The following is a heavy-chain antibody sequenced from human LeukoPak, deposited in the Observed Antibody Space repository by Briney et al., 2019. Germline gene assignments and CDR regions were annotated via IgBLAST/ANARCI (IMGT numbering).Heavy chain of an antibody. CDR1: GYNFISYY. J-gene: IGHJ6*02. D-gene: IGHD5-18*01. CDR2: INPSGGST. Sequence: ASVKVSCKASGYNFISYYMHWVRQAPGQGLEWMGIINPSGGSTSYAQKFQDKVTMTRDTSTSTVYMELSSLKSEDTAVYYCAREDVVLVDAVRYYYYGMDVWGQGTTVTVSS. V-gene: IGHV1-46*01. CDR3: AREDVVLVDAVRYYYYGMDV.